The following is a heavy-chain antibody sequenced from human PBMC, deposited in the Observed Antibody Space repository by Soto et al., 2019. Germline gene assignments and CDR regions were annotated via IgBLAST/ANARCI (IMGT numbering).Heavy chain of an antibody. D-gene: IGHD3-10*01. CDR2: IYSSGST. V-gene: IGHV4-4*07. Sequence: SETLSLTCTVSGGSLSGSFWNWIRQPAGRGLEWIGRIYSSGSTNYNPSLKSRVTISVDTSKNQFSLKLSSVTAADTAVYYCARGGDLYYPGAFDIWGQGTMVTVSS. CDR1: GGSLSGSF. J-gene: IGHJ3*02. CDR3: ARGGDLYYPGAFDI.